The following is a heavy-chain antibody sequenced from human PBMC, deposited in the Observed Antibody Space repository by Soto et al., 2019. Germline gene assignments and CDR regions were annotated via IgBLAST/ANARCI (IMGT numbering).Heavy chain of an antibody. J-gene: IGHJ4*02. CDR3: ARDEGGP. CDR1: GDSVSSNSAA. Sequence: SQTLSLTCAISGDSVSSNSAAWSWIRQSPSRGLEWLGRTYYRSKWSSNYAVCVKGRVTINPDTSKNQFSLQLSSVTPEDTAVYYCARDEGGPWGQGTLVTVSS. CDR2: TYYRSKWSS. V-gene: IGHV6-1*01.